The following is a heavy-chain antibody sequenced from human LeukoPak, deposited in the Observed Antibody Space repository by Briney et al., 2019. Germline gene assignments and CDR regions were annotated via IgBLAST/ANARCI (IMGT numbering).Heavy chain of an antibody. CDR1: GFTFNTYT. CDR3: ARDPTSSWETAFDI. D-gene: IGHD1-26*01. CDR2: ISSGTSYI. V-gene: IGHV3-21*01. Sequence: PGGSLRLSCAASGFTFNTYTMNWARKAPGKGLEWVSSISSGTSYIYYADSVKGRFTISRDNAKNPLYLQMNSLRAEDTAVYYCARDPTSSWETAFDIWGQGTMVTVSS. J-gene: IGHJ3*02.